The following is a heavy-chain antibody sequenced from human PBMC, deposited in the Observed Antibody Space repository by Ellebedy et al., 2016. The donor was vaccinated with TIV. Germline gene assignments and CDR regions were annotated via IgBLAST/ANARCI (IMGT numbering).Heavy chain of an antibody. D-gene: IGHD2-2*01. J-gene: IGHJ5*02. CDR1: GGSISSYY. CDR3: ARVLGGCSGTSCYFDP. V-gene: IGHV4-59*12. CDR2: IYYSGST. Sequence: SETLSLXXTVSGGSISSYYWSWIRQPPGKGLEWIGYIYYSGSTNYNPSLKSRVTISVDKSQNQVSLKLTSVTAADTAVYYCARVLGGCSGTSCYFDPWGQGTLVTVSS.